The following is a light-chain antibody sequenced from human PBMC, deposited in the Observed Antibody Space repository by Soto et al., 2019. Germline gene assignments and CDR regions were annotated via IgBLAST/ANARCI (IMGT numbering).Light chain of an antibody. CDR1: QSISSY. CDR2: AAS. V-gene: IGKV1-39*01. CDR3: QQSYIIT. J-gene: IGKJ5*01. Sequence: DIQMTQSPSSLSASVGDRVTITCRASQSISSYLNWYQQKPGKAPKLLIYAASSLQSGVPSRFSGSGSGTDFTLTISSLQPEDFATYYCQQSYIITFGQGTRLEIK.